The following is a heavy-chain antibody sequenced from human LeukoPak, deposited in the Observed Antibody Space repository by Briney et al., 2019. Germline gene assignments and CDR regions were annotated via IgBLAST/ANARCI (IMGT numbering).Heavy chain of an antibody. Sequence: ATVKVSCKASGYTFTSYYMHWVRQAPGQGLEWMGIINPSGGSTSYAQKFQGRVTMTRDTSTSTVYMELSSLRSEDTAVYYCARSGYSGYDFDYWGQGTLVTVSS. CDR2: INPSGGST. D-gene: IGHD5-12*01. CDR1: GYTFTSYY. CDR3: ARSGYSGYDFDY. V-gene: IGHV1-46*01. J-gene: IGHJ4*02.